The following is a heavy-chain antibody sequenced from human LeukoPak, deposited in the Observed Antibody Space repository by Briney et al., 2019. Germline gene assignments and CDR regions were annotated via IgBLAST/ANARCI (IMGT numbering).Heavy chain of an antibody. CDR1: GFTFSSYT. J-gene: IGHJ4*02. V-gene: IGHV3-21*01. D-gene: IGHD3-10*01. CDR3: ARGEGYYASGSYYIDY. CDR2: ITTSSTYI. Sequence: GGSLRLSCAASGFTFSSYTMNWVRQAPRKGLEWVSSITTSSTYIYYADSVRGRFTISRDNAKNSLYLRMSSLRVEDTAVYYCARGEGYYASGSYYIDYWGQGTLVTVSS.